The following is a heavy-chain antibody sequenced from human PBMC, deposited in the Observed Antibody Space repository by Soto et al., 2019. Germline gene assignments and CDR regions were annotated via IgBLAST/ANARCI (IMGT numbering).Heavy chain of an antibody. CDR2: ISDGGGST. V-gene: IGHV3-23*01. D-gene: IGHD1-26*01. CDR1: GFTFSSNA. Sequence: EVQLLESGGGLVQPGGSLRLSCAASGFTFSSNAMSWVRQAPGKGLEWVSAISDGGGSTYYADSVKGRLTISRDNSKNTLYLQMNSQRAEDAALYYCARAFCGSSSGCHGGNFDYWGQGTLVTVSS. J-gene: IGHJ4*02. CDR3: ARAFCGSSSGCHGGNFDY.